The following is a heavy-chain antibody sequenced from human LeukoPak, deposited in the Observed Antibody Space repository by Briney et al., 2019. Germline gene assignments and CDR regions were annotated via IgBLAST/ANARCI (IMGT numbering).Heavy chain of an antibody. J-gene: IGHJ4*02. CDR3: AKDPLLIFGVVSPFDS. CDR2: INHSGST. CDR1: GGSFSGYY. Sequence: SETLSLTCAVYGGSFSGYYWSWIRQPPGKGLEWIGEINHSGSTNYNPSLKSRVTISVDRSKNQFSLNLNSVTAADTAVYYCAKDPLLIFGVVSPFDSWGQGTLVTVSS. D-gene: IGHD3-3*01. V-gene: IGHV4-34*01.